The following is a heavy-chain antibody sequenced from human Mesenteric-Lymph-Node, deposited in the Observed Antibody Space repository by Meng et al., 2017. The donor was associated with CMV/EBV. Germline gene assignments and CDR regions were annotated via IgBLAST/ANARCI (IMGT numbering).Heavy chain of an antibody. CDR3: ARDGIPYYDFWSGRYDNNYYGMDV. CDR2: IYYSGST. CDR1: GGSFSGHY. Sequence: GSLRLSCGVYGGSFSGHYWSWIRQPPGKGLEWIGYIYYSGSTNYNPSLKSRVTISVDTSKNQFSLKLSSVTAADTAVYYCARDGIPYYDFWSGRYDNNYYGMDVWGQGTTVTVSS. J-gene: IGHJ6*02. D-gene: IGHD3-3*01. V-gene: IGHV4-59*11.